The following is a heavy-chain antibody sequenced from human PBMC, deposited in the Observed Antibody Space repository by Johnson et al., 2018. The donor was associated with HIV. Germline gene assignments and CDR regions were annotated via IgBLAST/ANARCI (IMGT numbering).Heavy chain of an antibody. J-gene: IGHJ3*02. CDR1: GFTFSSYA. D-gene: IGHD2-2*01. Sequence: QVQLVESGGGVVQPGRSLRLSCAASGFTFSSYAMHWVRQAPGKGLEWVAVISYDGSNIYYADSVKGRFTISRDNSKNTLYLQMNSLRAEDTAVYYCATCRVPAAMFEALDIWGQGTMVTVSS. CDR3: ATCRVPAAMFEALDI. CDR2: ISYDGSNI. V-gene: IGHV3-30-3*01.